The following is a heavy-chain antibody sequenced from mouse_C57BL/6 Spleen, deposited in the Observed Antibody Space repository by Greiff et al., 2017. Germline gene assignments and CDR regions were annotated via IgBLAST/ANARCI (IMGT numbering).Heavy chain of an antibody. CDR1: GYTFTSYW. J-gene: IGHJ4*01. V-gene: IGHV1-7*01. CDR2: INPSSGYT. Sequence: VQLQQSGAELVKPGASVKLSCKASGYTFTSYWMHWVKQRPGQGLEWIGYINPSSGYTKYNQKFKDKATLTADKSSSTAYMQLSSLTYEDSAVYYCAGYGNDVGYAMDYWGQGTSVTVSS. CDR3: AGYGNDVGYAMDY. D-gene: IGHD2-2*01.